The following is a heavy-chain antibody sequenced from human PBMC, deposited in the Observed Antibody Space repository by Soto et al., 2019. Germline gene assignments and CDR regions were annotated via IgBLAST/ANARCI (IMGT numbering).Heavy chain of an antibody. D-gene: IGHD3-10*01. V-gene: IGHV3-23*01. CDR1: GFTFSSYA. CDR2: ISGSGGST. CDR3: AKRVDYYGSGSPFDY. J-gene: IGHJ4*02. Sequence: PGGSLRLSCAASGFTFSSYAMSWVRQAPGKGLEWVSAISGSGGSTYYADSVKGRFTISRDNSKNTLYLQMNSLRAEDTAVYYCAKRVDYYGSGSPFDYWGQGTLVTVSS.